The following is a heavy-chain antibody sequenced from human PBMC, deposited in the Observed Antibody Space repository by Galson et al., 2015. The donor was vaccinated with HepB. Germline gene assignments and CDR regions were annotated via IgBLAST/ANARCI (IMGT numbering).Heavy chain of an antibody. CDR2: ISYDGTNK. CDR1: GFTFSNYG. Sequence: SLRLSCAASGFTFSNYGIHWVRQAPGKGLEWVAVISYDGTNKYYADSVEGRFTISRDNSKNTLYLQMSSLRPEDTAIYYCAKGGYYDFWSAYDSWGQGTLVTVSS. D-gene: IGHD3-3*01. J-gene: IGHJ4*02. V-gene: IGHV3-30*18. CDR3: AKGGYYDFWSAYDS.